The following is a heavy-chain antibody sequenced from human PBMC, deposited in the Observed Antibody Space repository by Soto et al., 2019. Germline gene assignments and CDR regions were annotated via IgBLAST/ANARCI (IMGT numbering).Heavy chain of an antibody. CDR3: ARLEHNFGPHDY. CDR1: GYTYSSYG. D-gene: IGHD1-1*01. V-gene: IGHV1-18*01. CDR2: ISVHNGYT. J-gene: IGHJ4*02. Sequence: QVQLAQSGAEVKKPGASVTVSCKASGYTYSSYGISWVRQAPGQGLEWVGWISVHNGYTKYATELQGRVTMTTDTSTSTAYMELRSLRSDDSAVYYCARLEHNFGPHDYWGQGTLVTVTS.